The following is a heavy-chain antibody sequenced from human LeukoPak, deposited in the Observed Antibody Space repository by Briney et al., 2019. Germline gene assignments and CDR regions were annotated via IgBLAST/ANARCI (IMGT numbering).Heavy chain of an antibody. J-gene: IGHJ5*02. Sequence: SETLSLTCTVSGGSISSGSYYWSWIRQPAGKGLEWIGRIYTSGSTNYNPSLKSRVTISVDTSKNQFSLKLSSVTAADTAVYYCARVGRPKKVRFDPWGQGTLVTVSS. D-gene: IGHD3-10*01. CDR3: ARVGRPKKVRFDP. V-gene: IGHV4-61*02. CDR1: GGSISSGSYY. CDR2: IYTSGST.